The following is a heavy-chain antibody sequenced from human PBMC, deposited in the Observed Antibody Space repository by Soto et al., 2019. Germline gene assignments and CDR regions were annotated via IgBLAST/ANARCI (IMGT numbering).Heavy chain of an antibody. J-gene: IGHJ4*02. Sequence: PSETLSLTCTVSGGSISSYYWSWIRQPAGKGLEWIGRIYTSGSTNYNPSLKSRVTMSVDTSNNQCSLKLSSVTAADTAVYYCAREKLTYYYDSSGYLWFDYWGQGXLGTVSS. D-gene: IGHD3-22*01. CDR2: IYTSGST. CDR3: AREKLTYYYDSSGYLWFDY. CDR1: GGSISSYY. V-gene: IGHV4-4*07.